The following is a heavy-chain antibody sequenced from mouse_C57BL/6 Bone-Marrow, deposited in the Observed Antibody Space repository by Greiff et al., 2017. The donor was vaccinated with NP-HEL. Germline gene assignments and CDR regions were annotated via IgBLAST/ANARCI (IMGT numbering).Heavy chain of an antibody. J-gene: IGHJ2*01. Sequence: QVQLQQSGPELVKPGASVKISCKASGYAFSSSWMNWVKQRPGKGLEWIGRIYPGDGDTNYNGKFKGKATLTADKSSSTAYMQLSSLTSEDSAVYFCASTTRYFDYWGQGTTLTVSS. D-gene: IGHD1-1*01. CDR3: ASTTRYFDY. CDR1: GYAFSSSW. V-gene: IGHV1-82*01. CDR2: IYPGDGDT.